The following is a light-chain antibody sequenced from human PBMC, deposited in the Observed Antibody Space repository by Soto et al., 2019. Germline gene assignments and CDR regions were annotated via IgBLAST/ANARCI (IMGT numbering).Light chain of an antibody. CDR2: DVS. V-gene: IGLV2-14*01. J-gene: IGLJ2*01. CDR3: SSYTSSSTVV. CDR1: SSHVGGYNY. Sequence: QSVLTQPASVSGSPGQSITISCTGTSSHVGGYNYVSWYQQHPGKAPKLMIYDVSNRPSGVSNRFSGSKSGNTASLTIYGLQAEDEADYYCSSYTSSSTVVFGGGTKLTVL.